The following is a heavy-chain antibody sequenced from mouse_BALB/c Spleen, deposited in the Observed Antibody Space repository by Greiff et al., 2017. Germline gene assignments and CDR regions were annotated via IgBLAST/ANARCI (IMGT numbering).Heavy chain of an antibody. J-gene: IGHJ4*01. CDR2: IYPYNGGT. V-gene: IGHV1S29*02. CDR3: ARLGGNYPSYYYAMDY. Sequence: EVKVEESGPELVKPGASVKISCKASGYTFTDYNMHWVKQSHGKSLEWIGYIYPYNGGTGYNQKFKSKATLTVDNSSSTAYMELRSLTSEDSAVYYCARLGGNYPSYYYAMDYWGQGTSVTVSS. D-gene: IGHD2-1*01. CDR1: GYTFTDYN.